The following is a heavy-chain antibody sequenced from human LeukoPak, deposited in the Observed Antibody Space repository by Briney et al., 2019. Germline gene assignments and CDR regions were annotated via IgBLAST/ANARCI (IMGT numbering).Heavy chain of an antibody. CDR2: IYPGDSDS. J-gene: IGHJ3*01. D-gene: IGHD2-21*02. Sequence: GESLKISCKGSGYHFTSHWIGWVRPMSGKGLEWMGIIYPGDSDSRQSPSLRGQVTISADKSINTAYLQCNSLKASDTAMYYCARGHHVVVATATWASDAFDLWGQGTMVTVSS. CDR1: GYHFTSHW. V-gene: IGHV5-51*01. CDR3: ARGHHVVVATATWASDAFDL.